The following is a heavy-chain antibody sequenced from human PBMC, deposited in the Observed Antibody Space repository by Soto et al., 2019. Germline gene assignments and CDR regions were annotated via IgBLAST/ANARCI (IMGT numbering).Heavy chain of an antibody. D-gene: IGHD3-3*01. V-gene: IGHV3-23*01. CDR1: GFTFSNYA. CDR3: AKGYRLRFLEWLHDY. J-gene: IGHJ4*02. Sequence: PGGSLRLSCAASGFTFSNYAMTWVRQAPGKGLEWVSAIIGSGGSTYYADSVKGRFTISRDNSKNTLYLQMNSLRAEDTAVYYCAKGYRLRFLEWLHDYWGQGTLVTVSS. CDR2: IIGSGGST.